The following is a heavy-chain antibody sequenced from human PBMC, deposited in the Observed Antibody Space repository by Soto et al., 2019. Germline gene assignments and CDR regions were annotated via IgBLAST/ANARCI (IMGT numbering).Heavy chain of an antibody. V-gene: IGHV3-30*18. Sequence: HVKLVESGGGVVQPGRSLRLSCAASGFTFSSYGMHWVRQAPGKGLEWVAVISYDGSNKYYADSVKGRFTISRDNSKNTLYLQMNSLRAEDTAVYYCAKYNYYYGMDVWGQGTTVTVSS. CDR3: AKYNYYYGMDV. CDR2: ISYDGSNK. CDR1: GFTFSSYG. J-gene: IGHJ6*02.